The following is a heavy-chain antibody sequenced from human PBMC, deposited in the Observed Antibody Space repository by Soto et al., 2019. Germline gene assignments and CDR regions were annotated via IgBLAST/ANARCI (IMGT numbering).Heavy chain of an antibody. CDR2: INDGNGNT. D-gene: IGHD2-15*01. CDR3: AREKGGGYCSGGSCQYNWFDP. CDR1: GYTFTSYA. V-gene: IGHV1-3*01. Sequence: QVQLVQSGAEVKKPGASVKVSCKASGYTFTSYAMHWVRQAPGQRLEWMGWINDGNGNTKYSQKFLGRVTITRDTSASTAYMELSSLRSEDTAVYYCAREKGGGYCSGGSCQYNWFDPWGQGTLVTVSS. J-gene: IGHJ5*02.